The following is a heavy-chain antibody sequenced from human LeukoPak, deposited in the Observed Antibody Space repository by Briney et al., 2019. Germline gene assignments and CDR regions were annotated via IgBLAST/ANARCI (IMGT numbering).Heavy chain of an antibody. CDR2: LASTGSDT. D-gene: IGHD6-19*01. Sequence: GSLILSCAASGFTFSSYAMTWVRQAPGKGLEGVSTLASTGSDTYYADSVKGRFTISRDTSKNTLYLQMDSLRAEDTAIYYCAKDRGRSVSGTEFDYWGQGTLLTVSS. CDR1: GFTFSSYA. J-gene: IGHJ4*02. V-gene: IGHV3-23*01. CDR3: AKDRGRSVSGTEFDY.